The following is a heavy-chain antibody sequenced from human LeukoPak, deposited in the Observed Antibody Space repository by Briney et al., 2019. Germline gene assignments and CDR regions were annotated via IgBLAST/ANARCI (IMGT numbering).Heavy chain of an antibody. J-gene: IGHJ4*02. D-gene: IGHD2-15*01. Sequence: GGSLRLSCAASGFTFSTYTMNWVRQAPGKGLEWVSSISSGSTYIYYADSVKGRFTISRDNAKNSLYLQMNSLRAEDTAVYYCARDRGYCSGGSCYSGFYYWGQGTLVTVSS. CDR2: ISSGSTYI. V-gene: IGHV3-21*01. CDR1: GFTFSTYT. CDR3: ARDRGYCSGGSCYSGFYY.